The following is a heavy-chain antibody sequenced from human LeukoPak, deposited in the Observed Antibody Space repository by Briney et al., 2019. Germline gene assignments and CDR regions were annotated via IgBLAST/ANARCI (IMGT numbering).Heavy chain of an antibody. J-gene: IGHJ4*02. CDR2: INPNSGGT. CDR3: AREGPACSSTSCPFDY. D-gene: IGHD2-2*01. Sequence: ASVKASCKASGYTFTGYYMHWVRQAPGQGLEWMGWINPNSGGTNYAQKFQGRVTMTRDTSISTAYMELSRLRSDDTAVYYCAREGPACSSTSCPFDYWGQGTLVTVSS. V-gene: IGHV1-2*02. CDR1: GYTFTGYY.